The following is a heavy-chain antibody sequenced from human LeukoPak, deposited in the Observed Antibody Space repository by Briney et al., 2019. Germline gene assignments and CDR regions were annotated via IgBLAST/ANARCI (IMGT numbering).Heavy chain of an antibody. J-gene: IGHJ5*02. CDR2: ISGSGGST. CDR3: AKSNLWFGEYRNWFDP. V-gene: IGHV3-23*01. D-gene: IGHD3-10*01. CDR1: GFTFSSYG. Sequence: GGSLRLSCAASGFTFSSYGMSWVRQAPGKGLEWVSAISGSGGSTYYADSVKGRFTISRDNSKNTLYLQMNSLRAEDTAVYYCAKSNLWFGEYRNWFDPWGQGTLVTVSS.